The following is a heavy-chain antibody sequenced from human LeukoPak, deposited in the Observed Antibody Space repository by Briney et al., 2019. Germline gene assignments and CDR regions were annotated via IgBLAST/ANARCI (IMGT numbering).Heavy chain of an antibody. Sequence: SVKVSCKASGGTFSSYAISWVRQAPGQGLEWMGGIIPIFGTANYAQKFQGRVTITADESMSTAYMELSSLRSEDTAVYYCARSRSIAVAGRREFDYWGQGTLVTVSS. D-gene: IGHD6-19*01. V-gene: IGHV1-69*13. J-gene: IGHJ4*02. CDR2: IIPIFGTA. CDR3: ARSRSIAVAGRREFDY. CDR1: GGTFSSYA.